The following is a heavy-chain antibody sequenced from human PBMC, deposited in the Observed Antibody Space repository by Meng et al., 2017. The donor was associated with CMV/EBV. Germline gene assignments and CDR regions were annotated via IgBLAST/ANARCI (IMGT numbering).Heavy chain of an antibody. CDR2: IYYSGST. V-gene: IGHV4-59*01. D-gene: IGHD3-16*01. Sequence: SETLSLTCTVSGGSISSYYWSWIRQPPGKGLEWIGYIYYSGSTNYNPSLKSRVTISVDTSKNQFSLKLSSVTAAGTAVYYCARGGALAAFDIWGQGTMVTVSS. CDR3: ARGGALAAFDI. CDR1: GGSISSYY. J-gene: IGHJ3*02.